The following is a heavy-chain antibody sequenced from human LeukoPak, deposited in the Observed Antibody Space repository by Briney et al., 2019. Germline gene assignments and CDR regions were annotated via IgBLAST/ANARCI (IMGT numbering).Heavy chain of an antibody. Sequence: GGSLRFSCAASGFTFSSYNMNWVRQAPGKGLEWVSFISSSSSTGYYADSVKGRFTISRDNSKNTLYLQMNSLRAEDTAVYYCAKDPLGYYDSSGYIDYWGQGTLVTVSS. CDR3: AKDPLGYYDSSGYIDY. CDR1: GFTFSSYN. V-gene: IGHV3-48*01. CDR2: ISSSSSTG. D-gene: IGHD3-22*01. J-gene: IGHJ4*02.